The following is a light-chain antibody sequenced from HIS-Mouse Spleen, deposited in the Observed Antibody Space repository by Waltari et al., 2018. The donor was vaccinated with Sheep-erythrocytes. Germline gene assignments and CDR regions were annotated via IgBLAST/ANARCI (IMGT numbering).Light chain of an antibody. V-gene: IGLV2-23*01. CDR1: SSDVGSYNL. CDR2: EGS. CDR3: CSYAGSSTPWV. Sequence: QSALTQPASVSGSHGQSITISCTGTSSDVGSYNLVTWYQHHPGKAPKLMIYEGSKRPSGVSNRFSGSKSGNTASLTISGLQAEDEADYYCCSYAGSSTPWVFGGGTKLTVL. J-gene: IGLJ3*02.